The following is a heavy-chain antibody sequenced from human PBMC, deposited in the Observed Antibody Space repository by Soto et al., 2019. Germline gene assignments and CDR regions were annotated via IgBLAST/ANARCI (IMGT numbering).Heavy chain of an antibody. CDR3: ARRMVDSSGWYWFDP. D-gene: IGHD6-19*01. V-gene: IGHV4-59*08. J-gene: IGHJ5*02. CDR1: GGSISSYY. Sequence: SETLSLTCTVSGGSISSYYWSWIQQPPGKGLEWIGYIYYSGSTNYNPSLKSRVTISVDTSKNQFSLKLSSVTAADTAVYYCARRMVDSSGWYWFDPWGQGTLVTVSS. CDR2: IYYSGST.